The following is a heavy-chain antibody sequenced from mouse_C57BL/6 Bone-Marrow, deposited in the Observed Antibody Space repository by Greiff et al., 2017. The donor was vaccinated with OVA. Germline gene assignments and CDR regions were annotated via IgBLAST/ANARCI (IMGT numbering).Heavy chain of an antibody. CDR2: ISYDGSN. J-gene: IGHJ4*01. V-gene: IGHV3-6*01. CDR1: GYSITSCYF. Sequence: EVKLEESGPGLVKPSQSLSLTCSVSGYSITSCYFWNWIRQPPGNKREWLCDISYDGSNNYNPSLKNRIPITRYTSNNQFFLKVNSVTTEDTATYYCARDDSAMDYWGQGTSVTVSS. CDR3: ARDDSAMDY. D-gene: IGHD2-4*01.